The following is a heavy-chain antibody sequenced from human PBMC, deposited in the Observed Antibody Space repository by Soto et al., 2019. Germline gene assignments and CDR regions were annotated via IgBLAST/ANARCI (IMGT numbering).Heavy chain of an antibody. Sequence: PGGSLRVSCAASKFSFSAYSMNWVGQAPGKGLEWVSSISSSSSYIYYADSVKGRFTISRDNAKNSLYLQVNSLRAEDTAVYFCARDSGTVTPGYFDYWGQGTLVTVSS. D-gene: IGHD4-17*01. CDR1: KFSFSAYS. J-gene: IGHJ4*02. V-gene: IGHV3-21*01. CDR2: ISSSSSYI. CDR3: ARDSGTVTPGYFDY.